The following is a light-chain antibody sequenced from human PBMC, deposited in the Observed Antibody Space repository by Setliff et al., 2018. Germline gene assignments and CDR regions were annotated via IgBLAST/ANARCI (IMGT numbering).Light chain of an antibody. Sequence: QSALTQPRSVSGSPGQSVTISCTGTSSDVGGYNYVSWYQQHSGKAPKLMIYDVSKRPSGVPDRFSGSKSGNTASLTISGLQAEDEADYYCSSYAGSNTPDVFGTGTKVTV. CDR2: DVS. CDR3: SSYAGSNTPDV. V-gene: IGLV2-11*01. CDR1: SSDVGGYNY. J-gene: IGLJ1*01.